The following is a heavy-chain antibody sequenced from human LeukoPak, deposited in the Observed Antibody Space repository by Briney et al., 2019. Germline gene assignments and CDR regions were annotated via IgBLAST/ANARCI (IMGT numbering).Heavy chain of an antibody. CDR2: IRYDGSNK. D-gene: IGHD3-22*01. Sequence: PGGSLRLSCAASGFTLSSYGMHWVRQAPGKGLEWVAFIRYDGSNKYYADSVKGRFTISRDNAKNTLNLQMNSLRAEDTAVYYCARDLGQYYDTSDNWFDPWGQGTLVTVSS. J-gene: IGHJ5*02. CDR3: ARDLGQYYDTSDNWFDP. V-gene: IGHV3-30*02. CDR1: GFTLSSYG.